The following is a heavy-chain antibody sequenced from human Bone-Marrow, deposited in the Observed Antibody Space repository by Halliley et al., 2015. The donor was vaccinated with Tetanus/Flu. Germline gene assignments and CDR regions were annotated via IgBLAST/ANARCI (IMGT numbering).Heavy chain of an antibody. CDR3: ARDYYESGGYIAGKY. Sequence: SLRLSCAASGLMFSSYGMHWVRQAPGKGLEWVAVIWYDGSNKYYADSVKGRFTISRDNSKNTLYLEMNSLRAEDTAVYYCARDYYESGGYIAGKYWGLGTLVTVSS. D-gene: IGHD3-22*01. CDR1: GLMFSSYG. V-gene: IGHV3-33*01. J-gene: IGHJ4*02. CDR2: IWYDGSNK.